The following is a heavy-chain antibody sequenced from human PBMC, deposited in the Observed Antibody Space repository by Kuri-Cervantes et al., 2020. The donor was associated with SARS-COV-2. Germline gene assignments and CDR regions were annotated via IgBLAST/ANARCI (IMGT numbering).Heavy chain of an antibody. V-gene: IGHV3-23*05. J-gene: IGHJ4*02. D-gene: IGHD3-3*01. CDR1: GFTFSTYA. CDR2: ISGDGTAT. Sequence: GESLKISCAASGFTFSTYAMHWVRQAPGKGLQWVSSISGDGTATNYADSVQGRFTISRDNSRSALYLRMNSLRADDTATYFCATSTDFGAFIIPGDYWGQGTQVTVSS. CDR3: ATSTDFGAFIIPGDY.